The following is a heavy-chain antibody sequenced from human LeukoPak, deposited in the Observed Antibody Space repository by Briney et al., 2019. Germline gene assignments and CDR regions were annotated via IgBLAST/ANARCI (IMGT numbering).Heavy chain of an antibody. V-gene: IGHV1-18*01. Sequence: ASVKVSCKASGYTFTSYGISWGRQAPGQGPEGMGWISAYKGNTNYAKKRQGRVNMTTDTSTSTAYIELRSPRCDEQAGYYRASDSAAAVAGTGNWFDPWGQGTLVTVSS. J-gene: IGHJ5*02. CDR3: ASDSAAAVAGTGNWFDP. CDR2: ISAYKGNT. CDR1: GYTFTSYG. D-gene: IGHD6-19*01.